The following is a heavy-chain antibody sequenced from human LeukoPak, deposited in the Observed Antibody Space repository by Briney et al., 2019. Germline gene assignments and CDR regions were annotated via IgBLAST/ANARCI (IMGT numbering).Heavy chain of an antibody. J-gene: IGHJ3*02. CDR1: GFTFDDYT. CDR3: AKPRNDDEKALDI. V-gene: IGHV3-43*01. Sequence: GGSLRLSCAASGFTFDDYTMHWVRQAPGKGLERVSFITWDGGSTYYADSVKGRFTISRDNNKNSLYLQMNSLRPEDTALYYCAKPRNDDEKALDIWGQGTMVSVSS. CDR2: ITWDGGST. D-gene: IGHD1-14*01.